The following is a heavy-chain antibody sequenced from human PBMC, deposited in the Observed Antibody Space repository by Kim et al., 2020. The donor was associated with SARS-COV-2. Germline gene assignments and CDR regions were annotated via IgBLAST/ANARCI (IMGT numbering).Heavy chain of an antibody. CDR2: IYHSGST. CDR1: GGSISSGGYS. Sequence: SETLSLTCAVSGGSISSGGYSWSWIRQPPGKGLEWIGYIYHSGSTYYNPSLKSRVTISVDRSKNQFSLKLSSVTAADTAVYYCARVRHYYGSGSYRLGKYYFDYWGQGTLVTVSS. V-gene: IGHV4-30-2*01. D-gene: IGHD3-10*01. J-gene: IGHJ4*02. CDR3: ARVRHYYGSGSYRLGKYYFDY.